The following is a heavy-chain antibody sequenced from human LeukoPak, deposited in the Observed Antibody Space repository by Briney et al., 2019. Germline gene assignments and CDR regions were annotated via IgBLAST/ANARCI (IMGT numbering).Heavy chain of an antibody. CDR2: SCDGSTT. J-gene: IGHJ4*02. CDR3: ARSQFDY. Sequence: GGSLRLSCATSGLAFSSYWMLWVRHAPGKGLVWVSRSCDGSTTTYADSVKGRFTISRDNTKNILYLEMNSLRAEDTAIYYCARSQFDYWGQGILVTVSS. CDR1: GLAFSSYW. V-gene: IGHV3-74*01.